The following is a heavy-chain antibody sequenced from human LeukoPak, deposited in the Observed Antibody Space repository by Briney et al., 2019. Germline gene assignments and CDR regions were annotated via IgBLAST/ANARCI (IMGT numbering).Heavy chain of an antibody. CDR2: INPKSGGT. CDR1: GYTLPDYY. J-gene: IGHJ4*02. CDR3: ARVPRYCSSTSCFDS. D-gene: IGHD2-2*01. V-gene: IGHV1-2*02. Sequence: ASVPVSCKASGYTLPDYYMHWVRQAPAQGLEWMGWINPKSGGTNNPRKFQGRLTMPRDTSLSTAYMELNKLRYDEADVYYCARVPRYCSSTSCFDSWGQGTLVTVSS.